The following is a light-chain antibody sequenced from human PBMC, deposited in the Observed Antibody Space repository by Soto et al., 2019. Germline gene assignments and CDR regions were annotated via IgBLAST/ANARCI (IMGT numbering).Light chain of an antibody. Sequence: DIQMTQSPSSLSASVGDRASITCRASQSISSFLNWYQQKPGKAPKLLIYAASSLQTGVPSRFSGSGSGTDFTLTISSLQPEDSAFYYCQQRCGPPLTFGGGTKVEIK. V-gene: IGKV1-39*01. J-gene: IGKJ4*01. CDR2: AAS. CDR1: QSISSF. CDR3: QQRCGPPLT.